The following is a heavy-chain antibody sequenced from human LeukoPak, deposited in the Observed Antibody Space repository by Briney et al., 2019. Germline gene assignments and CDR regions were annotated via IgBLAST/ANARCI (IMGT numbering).Heavy chain of an antibody. V-gene: IGHV3-66*01. D-gene: IGHD3-16*01. J-gene: IGHJ4*02. CDR2: IYTSGTT. CDR1: GFTFSTYA. CDR3: ARRIYDYSLETWAFDY. Sequence: AGGSLRLSCAASGFTFSTYAMNWVRQAPGKGLDWVSYIYTSGTTYYGDSVKDRFTVSRDNSKNTVYLQMNSLRADDTAVYYCARRIYDYSLETWAFDYWGQGTQVTVSS.